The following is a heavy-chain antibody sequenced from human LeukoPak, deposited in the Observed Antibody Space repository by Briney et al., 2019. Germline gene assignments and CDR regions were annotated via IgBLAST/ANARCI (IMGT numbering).Heavy chain of an antibody. CDR2: IGGSGAST. CDR1: GFTFTNHA. V-gene: IGHV3-23*01. CDR3: AKGLDSGYRVY. D-gene: IGHD3-16*02. Sequence: GGSLRLSCAASGFTFTNHAMSWVRQAPGKGLEWVSIIGGSGASTYYIDSVKGRFTVSRDNSKNTLYLQMNGLRAEDTAVYFCAKGLDSGYRVYWGHGTLVTVSS. J-gene: IGHJ4*01.